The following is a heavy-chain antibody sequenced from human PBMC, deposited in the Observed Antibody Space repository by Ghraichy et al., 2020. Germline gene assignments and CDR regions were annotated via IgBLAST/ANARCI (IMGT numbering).Heavy chain of an antibody. V-gene: IGHV4-59*08. Sequence: SQTLSLTCTVSGGSISSYYWSWIRQPPGKGLEWIGYIYYSGSTNYNPSLKSRVTISVDTSKNQFSLKLSSVTAADTAVYYCARFPYYYDSSGYYREYAFDIWGQGTMVTVSS. J-gene: IGHJ3*02. CDR2: IYYSGST. D-gene: IGHD3-22*01. CDR3: ARFPYYYDSSGYYREYAFDI. CDR1: GGSISSYY.